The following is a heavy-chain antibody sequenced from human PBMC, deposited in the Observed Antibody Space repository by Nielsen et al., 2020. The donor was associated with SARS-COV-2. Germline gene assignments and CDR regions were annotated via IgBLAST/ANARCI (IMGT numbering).Heavy chain of an antibody. Sequence: ASVKVSCKASGYTFTSYAMHWVRQAPGQRLEWMGWINAGNGNTKYSQKFQGRVTITRDTSASTAYMELSSLRSEDTAVYYCARDRSGYYPDYFDYWGQGTLVTVSS. CDR2: INAGNGNT. CDR3: ARDRSGYYPDYFDY. D-gene: IGHD3-22*01. CDR1: GYTFTSYA. V-gene: IGHV1-3*01. J-gene: IGHJ4*02.